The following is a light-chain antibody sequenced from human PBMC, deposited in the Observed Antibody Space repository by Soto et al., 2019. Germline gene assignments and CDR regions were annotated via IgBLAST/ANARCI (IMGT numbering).Light chain of an antibody. V-gene: IGKV1-9*01. CDR2: AAS. Sequence: DIQLTQSPSFLSASVGDRVTITCRASQGISTYLAWYQQKPGKAPKLLIYAASTLQSGVPLSFSGSGSGTSFTLTISSLQPDDFATYYCQQYNSYPWTFGQGTKV. CDR1: QGISTY. J-gene: IGKJ1*01. CDR3: QQYNSYPWT.